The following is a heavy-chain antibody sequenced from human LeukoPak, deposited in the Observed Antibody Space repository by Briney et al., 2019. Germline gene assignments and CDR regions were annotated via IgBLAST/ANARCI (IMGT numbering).Heavy chain of an antibody. D-gene: IGHD4-17*01. V-gene: IGHV4-34*01. CDR2: INHSGST. Sequence: KSSETLSLTCAVYGGSFSGYYWSWIRQPPGKGLEWIGEINHSGSTNYNPSLKSRVTISVDTSKNQFSLKLSSVTAADTAVYYCARGGLVWVTTFSWFDPWGQGTLVTVSS. CDR3: ARGGLVWVTTFSWFDP. J-gene: IGHJ5*02. CDR1: GGSFSGYY.